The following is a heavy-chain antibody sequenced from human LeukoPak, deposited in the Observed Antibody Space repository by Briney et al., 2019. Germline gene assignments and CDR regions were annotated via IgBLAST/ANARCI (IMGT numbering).Heavy chain of an antibody. J-gene: IGHJ4*02. Sequence: SETLSLTCAVYGGSFSGYYWSWIRQPPGKGLEWIGEINHSGSTNYNPSLKSRVTISVDTSKNQFSLKLSSVTAADTAVYYCARAIAALARSVDYWGQGTLVTVSS. CDR3: ARAIAALARSVDY. D-gene: IGHD6-13*01. CDR1: GGSFSGYY. CDR2: INHSGST. V-gene: IGHV4-34*01.